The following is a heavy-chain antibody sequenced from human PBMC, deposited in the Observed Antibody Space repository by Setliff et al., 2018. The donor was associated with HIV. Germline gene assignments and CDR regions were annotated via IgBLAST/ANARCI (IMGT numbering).Heavy chain of an antibody. CDR2: IIPLPRTT. J-gene: IGHJ4*02. CDR1: GYSFTAYG. Sequence: SVKVSCKASGYSFTAYGISWVRQAPGQGFEWMGGIIPLPRTTIYAQKLQGRVTITADESTSTVYMDLRSLRSEDAAVYYCASPRPYSSGFYDSWGQGTLVTVSS. D-gene: IGHD6-19*01. V-gene: IGHV1-69*13. CDR3: ASPRPYSSGFYDS.